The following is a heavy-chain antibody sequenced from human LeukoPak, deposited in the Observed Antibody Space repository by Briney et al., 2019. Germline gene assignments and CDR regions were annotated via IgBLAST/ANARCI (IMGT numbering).Heavy chain of an antibody. Sequence: GGSLRLSCATSGFSFSSYAMSWVRQAPGKGLEWVSAMSSSDDGRYYAASVRGRFTISRDTSRSTLYLQMNSLRAEDAAVYYCAKAPVTSCRGAFCYPFDYWGQGTLVTVSS. J-gene: IGHJ4*02. CDR1: GFSFSSYA. CDR3: AKAPVTSCRGAFCYPFDY. D-gene: IGHD2-15*01. CDR2: MSSSDDGR. V-gene: IGHV3-23*01.